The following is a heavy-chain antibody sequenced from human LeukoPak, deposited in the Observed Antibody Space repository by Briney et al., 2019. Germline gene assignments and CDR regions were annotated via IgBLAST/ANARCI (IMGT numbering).Heavy chain of an antibody. V-gene: IGHV3-23*01. CDR2: ISDSGDRT. CDR3: ARVGFSSGWFAFDY. D-gene: IGHD6-19*01. CDR1: GFTFSSYA. J-gene: IGHJ4*02. Sequence: PGGSLRLSCVASGFTFSSYAMSWVRQAPGKGLEWVSVISDSGDRTYYADSVKGRFTISGDTSKNTLYLQMNSLRAEDTALYYCARVGFSSGWFAFDYWGQGTLVTVSS.